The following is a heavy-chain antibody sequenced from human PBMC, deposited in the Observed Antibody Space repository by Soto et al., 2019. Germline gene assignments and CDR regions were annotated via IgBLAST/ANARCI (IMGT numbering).Heavy chain of an antibody. D-gene: IGHD3-16*01. V-gene: IGHV1-69*01. J-gene: IGHJ5*02. CDR1: GGSFNKYP. CDR2: FIPFFGTA. CDR3: ARAPAFAQITGHFDR. Sequence: QVQLVQSGAEVRKPGSSVKVSCEASGGSFNKYPISWVRQAPGQGLAWMGGFIPFFGTANYAQNFQGRVTMAADQATSAAYMELTSLTSEDTASYYCARAPAFAQITGHFDRCGQGTLVTVSS.